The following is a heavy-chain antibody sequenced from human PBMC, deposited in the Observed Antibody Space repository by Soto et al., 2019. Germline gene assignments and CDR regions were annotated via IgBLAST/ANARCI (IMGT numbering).Heavy chain of an antibody. CDR2: IYYSGST. CDR3: ARGNILTGSNWFDP. CDR1: GGSISSGGYY. V-gene: IGHV4-31*03. D-gene: IGHD3-9*01. J-gene: IGHJ5*02. Sequence: SETLSLTCTVSGGSISSGGYYWSWIRQHPGKGLEWIGYIYYSGSTYYNPSLKSRVTISVDTSKNQFSLKLSSVTAADTAVYYCARGNILTGSNWFDPWGQATLVTVSS.